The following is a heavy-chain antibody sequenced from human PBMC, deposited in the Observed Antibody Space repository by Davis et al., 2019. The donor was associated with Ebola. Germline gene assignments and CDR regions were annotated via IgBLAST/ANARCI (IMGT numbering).Heavy chain of an antibody. D-gene: IGHD1-26*01. CDR1: AFRFSDYY. CDR3: ARAPNSGSFSDY. CDR2: ISDTGRTI. Sequence: GESLKIPCAASAFRFSDYYMTWIRQAPGKGLECISYISDTGRTIYYADSVKGRFTVSRDNAKNTLYLQMDSLRAEDTAIYYCARAPNSGSFSDYWGQGTLVTVSS. V-gene: IGHV3-11*01. J-gene: IGHJ4*02.